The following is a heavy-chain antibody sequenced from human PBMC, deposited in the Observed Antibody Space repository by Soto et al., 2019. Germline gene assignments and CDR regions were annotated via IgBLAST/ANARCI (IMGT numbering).Heavy chain of an antibody. CDR2: ISAYNGNT. Sequence: ASVTVSCTASGYTFTSYGISWVRQAPGQGLEWMGWISAYNGNTNYAQKLQGRVTMTTDTSTSTAYMELRSLRSDDTAVYYCARMSGYSSSLYYFDYWGQGTLVT. CDR3: ARMSGYSSSLYYFDY. V-gene: IGHV1-18*01. D-gene: IGHD6-13*01. CDR1: GYTFTSYG. J-gene: IGHJ4*02.